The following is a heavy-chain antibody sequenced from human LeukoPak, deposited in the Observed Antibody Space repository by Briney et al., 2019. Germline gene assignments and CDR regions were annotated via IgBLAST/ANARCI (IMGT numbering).Heavy chain of an antibody. CDR2: INPSGGST. CDR1: GYTFTSYY. J-gene: IGHJ4*02. D-gene: IGHD2-2*01. Sequence: EASVKASCKASGYTFTSYYMHWVRQAPGQGLEWMGIINPSGGSTSYAQKFQGRVTMTRDTSTSTVYMELSSLRSEDTAVYYCARDRVGYQLSRGYYFDYWGQGTLVTVSS. CDR3: ARDRVGYQLSRGYYFDY. V-gene: IGHV1-46*01.